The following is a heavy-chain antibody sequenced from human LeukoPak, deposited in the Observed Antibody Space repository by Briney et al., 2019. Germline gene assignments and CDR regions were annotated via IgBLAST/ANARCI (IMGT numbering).Heavy chain of an antibody. CDR1: GGSISSYY. J-gene: IGHJ4*02. V-gene: IGHV4-4*07. D-gene: IGHD5-18*01. CDR2: IYTSGST. Sequence: SETLFLTCTVSGGSISSYYWSWIRQPAGKGLEWIGRIYTSGSTNYNPSLKSRVTMSVDTSKNQFSLKLSSVTAADTAVYYCARDGRGYSYGYYDYWGQGTLVTVSS. CDR3: ARDGRGYSYGYYDY.